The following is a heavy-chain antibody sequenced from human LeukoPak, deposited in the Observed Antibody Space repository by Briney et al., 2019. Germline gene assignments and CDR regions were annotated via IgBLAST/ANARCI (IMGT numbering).Heavy chain of an antibody. J-gene: IGHJ6*03. V-gene: IGHV4-39*01. CDR1: GASISSSSYY. CDR2: ISYTGKI. D-gene: IGHD5-12*01. Sequence: SETLSLTCSVSGASISSSSYYWGWIRQPPWKGLEWIGSISYTGKIYYNPSLKSRVTMSVDSSKNHSSLRLTSVTAADTAVYYCARQVFGYEVSGYYYYYYMDVWGKGTTVTVSS. CDR3: ARQVFGYEVSGYYYYYYMDV.